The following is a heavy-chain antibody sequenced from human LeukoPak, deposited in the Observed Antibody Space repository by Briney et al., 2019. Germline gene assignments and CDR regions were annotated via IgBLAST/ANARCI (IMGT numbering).Heavy chain of an antibody. CDR1: AYSISSGYY. V-gene: IGHV4-38-2*02. J-gene: IGHJ4*02. CDR2: LSHSGST. Sequence: SETLSLTCTVSAYSISSGYYWGWIRQPPGKGLEWIGSLSHSGSTFYNPSLKSRVTISVDTSKNQFSLKLSSVTAADTAVYYCARQNRRYYDSSGYYTYWGQGTLVTVSS. D-gene: IGHD3-22*01. CDR3: ARQNRRYYDSSGYYTY.